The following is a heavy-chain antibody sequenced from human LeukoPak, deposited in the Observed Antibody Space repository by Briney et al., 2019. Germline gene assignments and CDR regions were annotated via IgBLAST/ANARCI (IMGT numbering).Heavy chain of an antibody. D-gene: IGHD3-22*01. CDR2: ISSSGSTI. V-gene: IGHV3-11*01. CDR3: ARDRHYYDSSGYPEYCQH. J-gene: IGHJ1*01. CDR1: GFTFSDYY. Sequence: GGSLRLSCAASGFTFSDYYMSWIRQAPGKGLEWVSYISSSGSTIYYADSVKGRFTISRDNAKNSLYLQMNSLRAEDTAVYYCARDRHYYDSSGYPEYCQHWGQGTLVTVSS.